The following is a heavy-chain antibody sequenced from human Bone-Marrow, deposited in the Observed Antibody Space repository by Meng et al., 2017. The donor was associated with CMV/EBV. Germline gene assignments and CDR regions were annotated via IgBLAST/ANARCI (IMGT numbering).Heavy chain of an antibody. CDR1: RFTFSDYY. CDR3: ARKGSSSPTFDC. V-gene: IGHV3-69-1*01. J-gene: IGHJ4*02. CDR2: FTTTSTI. D-gene: IGHD6-6*01. Sequence: GGSLRLSCAASRFTFSDYYMNWVRQAPGKGLEWLSSFTTTSTIYCADSVKGRFTISRDNAKNSLYLQMNNLRAEDTAMYYCARKGSSSPTFDCWGQGTLVTVSS.